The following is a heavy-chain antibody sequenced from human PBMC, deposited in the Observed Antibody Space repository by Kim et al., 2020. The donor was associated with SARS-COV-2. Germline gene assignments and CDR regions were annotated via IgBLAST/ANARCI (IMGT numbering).Heavy chain of an antibody. Sequence: GGSLRLSCAASGFTFSSYSMNWVRQAPGKGLEWVSSISSSSSYIYYADSVKGRFTISRDNAKNSLYLQMNSLRAEDTAVYYCAREGDDYYDSSGYLDYWGQGTLVTVSS. V-gene: IGHV3-21*01. CDR2: ISSSSSYI. CDR1: GFTFSSYS. CDR3: AREGDDYYDSSGYLDY. J-gene: IGHJ4*02. D-gene: IGHD3-22*01.